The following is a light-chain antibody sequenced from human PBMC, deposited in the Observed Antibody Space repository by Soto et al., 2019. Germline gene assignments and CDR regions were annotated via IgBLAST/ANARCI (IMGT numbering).Light chain of an antibody. Sequence: QSVLTQPPSASGTPGQRVTISCSGTSSNIGRHFVSWYQHVPGAAPKLLIYRDNQRPSGVPDRFSGSKSGTSASLAISGLRSADETEYYCASWDASLNGPIFGGGTKVTVL. CDR3: ASWDASLNGPI. V-gene: IGLV1-47*01. J-gene: IGLJ2*01. CDR1: SSNIGRHF. CDR2: RDN.